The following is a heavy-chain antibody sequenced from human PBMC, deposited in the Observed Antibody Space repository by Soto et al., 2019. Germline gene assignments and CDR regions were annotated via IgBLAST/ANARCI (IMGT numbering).Heavy chain of an antibody. V-gene: IGHV4-59*01. J-gene: IGHJ4*02. Sequence: SETVSLTXTVSGGSISSYYWSWIRQPPGKGLEWIGYIYYSGSTNYNPSLKSRVTISVDTSKNQFSLKLSSVTAADTAVYYCARVGTVTTIDYWGQGTLVTVSS. D-gene: IGHD4-4*01. CDR1: GGSISSYY. CDR2: IYYSGST. CDR3: ARVGTVTTIDY.